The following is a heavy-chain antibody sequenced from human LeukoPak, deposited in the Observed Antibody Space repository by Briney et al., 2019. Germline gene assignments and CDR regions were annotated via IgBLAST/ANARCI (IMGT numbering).Heavy chain of an antibody. D-gene: IGHD3-22*01. CDR1: GGSFSGYY. V-gene: IGHV4-34*01. CDR2: INHSGRT. CDR3: ARRTYHYDSSAYQNWFDS. Sequence: SETLSLTCAGYGGSFSGYYWSYIRQPPGKGREGIGEINHSGRTNYNPSLKSRVTISVDTSKNQFSLKLNSVTAADTAVYYCARRTYHYDSSAYQNWFDSWGQGTLVTVSS. J-gene: IGHJ5*01.